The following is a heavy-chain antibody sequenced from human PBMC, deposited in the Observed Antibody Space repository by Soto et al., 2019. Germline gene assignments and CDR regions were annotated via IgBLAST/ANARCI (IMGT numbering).Heavy chain of an antibody. J-gene: IGHJ6*02. V-gene: IGHV1-8*01. CDR3: ARDRRSMDV. CDR1: GYTFTSYD. Sequence: GASVKVSFKAAGYTFTSYDITWVRQATGQGLEWMGWMNPNSGHTGYAQKFQGRLTMTRNTSISTAYMELSSLRSEDTAVYYCARDRRSMDVWGQGTTVTVSS. CDR2: MNPNSGHT.